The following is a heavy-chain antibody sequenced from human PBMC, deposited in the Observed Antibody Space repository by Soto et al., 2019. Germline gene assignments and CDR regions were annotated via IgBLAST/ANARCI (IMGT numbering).Heavy chain of an antibody. D-gene: IGHD6-19*01. V-gene: IGHV1-69*13. J-gene: IGHJ3*02. CDR1: GGTFSSYA. CDR2: IIPIFGTA. Sequence: SVKVSCKASGGTFSSYAISWVRQAPGQGLEWMGGIIPIFGTANYAQKFQGRVTITADESTSTAYMELSSLRSEDTAVYYCARAFSSGWSDDAFDIWGQGTMVTVSS. CDR3: ARAFSSGWSDDAFDI.